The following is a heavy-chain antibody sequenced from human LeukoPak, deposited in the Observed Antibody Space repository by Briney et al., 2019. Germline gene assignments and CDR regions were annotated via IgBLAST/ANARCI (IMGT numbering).Heavy chain of an antibody. CDR2: IYYSGST. V-gene: IGHV4-39*01. D-gene: IGHD2-21*02. CDR3: ARHKTMGTCGGDCYWEDGWFDP. Sequence: SETPSLTCTVSGGSISSSSYYWGWIRQPPGKGLEWIGNIYYSGSTYYNPSLKSRVNISVDTSKNQFSLKLSSVTAADTAVYYCARHKTMGTCGGDCYWEDGWFDPWGQGTLVTVSS. J-gene: IGHJ5*02. CDR1: GGSISSSSYY.